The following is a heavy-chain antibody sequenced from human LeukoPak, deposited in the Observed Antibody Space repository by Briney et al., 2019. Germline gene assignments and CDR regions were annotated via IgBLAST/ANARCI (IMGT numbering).Heavy chain of an antibody. CDR2: IYYTGST. CDR3: ARVYQSAEYYFDY. J-gene: IGHJ4*02. V-gene: IGHV4-59*13. CDR1: GGSIDIYY. Sequence: SETLSLTCTVSGGSIDIYYWSWIRQPPGKGLEWIGYIYYTGSTEYHPSLKRRVTISLDTSKNQFSLKLTSVTAADTAVYYCARVYQSAEYYFDYWGQGNLVSVSS. D-gene: IGHD2-2*01.